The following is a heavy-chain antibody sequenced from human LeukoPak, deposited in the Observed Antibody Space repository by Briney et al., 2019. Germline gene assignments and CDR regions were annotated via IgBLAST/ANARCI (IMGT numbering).Heavy chain of an antibody. Sequence: GESLRLSCVASGFTFSDYAMSWVRQAPGKGLEWVSAISGSGGSTYYADSVKGRFTISRDNAKNSLYLQMNSLRAEDTAVYYCARYSSGWYDYWGQGTLVTVSS. J-gene: IGHJ4*02. CDR2: ISGSGGST. CDR3: ARYSSGWYDY. D-gene: IGHD6-19*01. V-gene: IGHV3-23*01. CDR1: GFTFSDYA.